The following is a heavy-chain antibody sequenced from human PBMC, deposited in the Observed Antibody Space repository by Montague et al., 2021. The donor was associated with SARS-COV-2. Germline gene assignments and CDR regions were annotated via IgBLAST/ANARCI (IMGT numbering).Heavy chain of an antibody. CDR1: GDSVSSNSAA. D-gene: IGHD1-14*01. J-gene: IGHJ6*03. Sequence: CAISGDSVSSNSAARNWIRQSPSRGLAWLGRTYYRFRWFNDYAVSIRSRITINPDTSKNQFSLQLNSVTPEDTAVYYCARATEWRGYYYYYYMDVWGKGTTVTVSS. CDR3: ARATEWRGYYYYYYMDV. V-gene: IGHV6-1*01. CDR2: TYYRFRWFN.